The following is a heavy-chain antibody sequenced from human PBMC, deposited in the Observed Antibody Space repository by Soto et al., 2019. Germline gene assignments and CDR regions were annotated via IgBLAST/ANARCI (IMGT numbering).Heavy chain of an antibody. CDR3: ARLGPYSSMWYAGFDY. V-gene: IGHV3-21*01. J-gene: IGHJ4*02. Sequence: VQLVESGGGLVKPGGSLRLSCAASGFAFSTYSMNWVRQAPGKGLEWVSCISSTSSDIYDADSVKGRFTISRDNAKNSLYLQMNSLRAEDTAVYYCARLGPYSSMWYAGFDYWGQGTLVTVSS. CDR1: GFAFSTYS. CDR2: ISSTSSDI. D-gene: IGHD6-13*01.